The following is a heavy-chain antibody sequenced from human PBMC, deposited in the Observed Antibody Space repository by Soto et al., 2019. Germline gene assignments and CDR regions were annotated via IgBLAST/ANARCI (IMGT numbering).Heavy chain of an antibody. J-gene: IGHJ5*02. Sequence: QVQLQQSGPGLVRPSETLSLSCSVSGASVSSYYWSWVRQPPGKGLEWIGYIYYIGAYNYNPSLKRRFTISVDTSKIQSSLKLTSVTAADTAVYYCARTPETRDWLDPWGQGTLVTVSS. CDR2: IYYIGAY. CDR3: ARTPETRDWLDP. V-gene: IGHV4-59*02. D-gene: IGHD1-7*01. CDR1: GASVSSYY.